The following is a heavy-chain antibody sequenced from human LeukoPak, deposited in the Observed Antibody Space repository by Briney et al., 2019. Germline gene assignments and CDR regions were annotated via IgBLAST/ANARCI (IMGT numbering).Heavy chain of an antibody. Sequence: SETLSLTCTVSGGSITSSSYYWGWIRQPPGKGLEWIGNIYYSGNTYYNPSLKSRVTISVDTSKNQLSLKLTSVTAADTAVYYCARRGYYFDSSGYSPFDYWGQGTLVTVSS. V-gene: IGHV4-39*01. J-gene: IGHJ4*02. CDR3: ARRGYYFDSSGYSPFDY. CDR2: IYYSGNT. D-gene: IGHD3-22*01. CDR1: GGSITSSSYY.